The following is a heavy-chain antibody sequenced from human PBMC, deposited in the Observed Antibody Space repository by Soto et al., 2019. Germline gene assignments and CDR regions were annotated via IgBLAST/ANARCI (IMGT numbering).Heavy chain of an antibody. Sequence: GGSLRLSCAASGFTFSSYGMHWVRQAPGKGLEWVAVISYDGSNKYYADSVKGRFTISRDNSKNTLYLQMNSLRAEDTAVYYCAKAVRFLEWLSIDYWGQGTLVTVSS. CDR3: AKAVRFLEWLSIDY. J-gene: IGHJ4*02. V-gene: IGHV3-30*18. CDR1: GFTFSSYG. D-gene: IGHD3-3*01. CDR2: ISYDGSNK.